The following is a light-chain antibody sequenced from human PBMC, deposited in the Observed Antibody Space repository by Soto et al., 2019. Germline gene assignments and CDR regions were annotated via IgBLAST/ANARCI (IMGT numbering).Light chain of an antibody. CDR1: QSVSSTY. J-gene: IGKJ4*01. V-gene: IGKV3-20*01. CDR2: GAS. Sequence: EIVLTQSPGTLSLSPGERATLSCRASQSVSSTYLAWYQQKPGQAPSLLIYGASSRATGMPDRFSGSGSGTDFTLTISRLEHEDFAVYYCRHDGTSPPALTFGGGTKVEIK. CDR3: RHDGTSPPALT.